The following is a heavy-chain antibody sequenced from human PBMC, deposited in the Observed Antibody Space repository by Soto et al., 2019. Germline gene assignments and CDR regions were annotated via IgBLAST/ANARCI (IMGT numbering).Heavy chain of an antibody. D-gene: IGHD4-17*01. CDR2: IYYTGNT. V-gene: IGHV4-39*01. CDR1: GGSIRSDVYY. CDR3: ARHSHEDHGDPNWFDP. Sequence: QVQLQESGPGLVKPSETLSLTCTVSGGSIRSDVYYWGWVRQAPGKGLEWIGSIYYTGNTFYNPSLKNRVTLSVDTSENQFSLKLSSVTAADTAVYYCARHSHEDHGDPNWFDPWGQGTLVTVSS. J-gene: IGHJ5*02.